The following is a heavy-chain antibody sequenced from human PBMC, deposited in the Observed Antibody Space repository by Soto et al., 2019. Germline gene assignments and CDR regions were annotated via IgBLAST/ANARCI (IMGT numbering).Heavy chain of an antibody. J-gene: IGHJ1*01. D-gene: IGHD5-18*01. V-gene: IGHV1-69*01. Sequence: QVQLVQSGAEVKKPGSSVKVSCKASGGTFSSYAISWVRQAPGQGLEWLGGIIPIFGTANYAQKFQGKVTITADESKSTAYMELSSLRSEDTAVYYCARDDGYSYGYAYFQHWGQGTLVTVSS. CDR1: GGTFSSYA. CDR2: IIPIFGTA. CDR3: ARDDGYSYGYAYFQH.